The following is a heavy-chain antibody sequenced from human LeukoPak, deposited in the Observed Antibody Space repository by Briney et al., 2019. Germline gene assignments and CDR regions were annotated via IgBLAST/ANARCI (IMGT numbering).Heavy chain of an antibody. D-gene: IGHD3-3*01. CDR3: ARDAAAYDFWSGYWDSGWFDP. CDR1: GYTFTSYG. V-gene: IGHV1-18*01. Sequence: ASVTVSCKASGYTFTSYGISWVRQAPGQGLEWMGWISAYNGNTNYAQKFQGRVTMTRDMSTSTVYMELSSLRSEDTAVYYCARDAAAYDFWSGYWDSGWFDPWGQGTLVTVSS. CDR2: ISAYNGNT. J-gene: IGHJ5*02.